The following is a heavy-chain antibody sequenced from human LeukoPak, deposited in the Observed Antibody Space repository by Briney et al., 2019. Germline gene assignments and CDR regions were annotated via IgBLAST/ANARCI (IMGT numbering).Heavy chain of an antibody. Sequence: SETLSLTCAIYGGSFSGYYWSWIRQPPGKGLEWIGEINHSGSTNYNPSLKSRVTISVDTSKNQFSLKLSSVTAADTAVYYCARHGLRYFDWLLASFDYWGQGTLVTVSS. CDR1: GGSFSGYY. CDR2: INHSGST. D-gene: IGHD3-9*01. J-gene: IGHJ4*02. CDR3: ARHGLRYFDWLLASFDY. V-gene: IGHV4-34*01.